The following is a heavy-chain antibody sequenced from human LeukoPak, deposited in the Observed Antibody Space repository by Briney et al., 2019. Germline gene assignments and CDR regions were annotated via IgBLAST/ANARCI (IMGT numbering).Heavy chain of an antibody. CDR3: ARATISEYFQH. CDR1: GGSISSYY. V-gene: IGHV4-59*01. J-gene: IGHJ1*01. Sequence: SETLSLTCTVSGGSISSYYWSWIRQPPGKGLEWIGYIYYSGSTNYNPSLKSRVTISVDTSKNQFSLKLSSVTAAGTAVYYRARATISEYFQHWGQGTLVTVSS. CDR2: IYYSGST. D-gene: IGHD3-9*01.